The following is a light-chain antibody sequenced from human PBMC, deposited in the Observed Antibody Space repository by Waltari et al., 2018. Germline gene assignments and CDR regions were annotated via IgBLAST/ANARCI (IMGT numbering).Light chain of an antibody. V-gene: IGLV2-8*01. J-gene: IGLJ2*01. CDR1: STDVGGYNY. CDR3: SSYAGTNNLV. CDR2: EVS. Sequence: QSALTQPPSASGSPGQSVTISCSGSSTDVGGYNYVSWYQQHPGKAPKHMISEVSERPSGVPDRFSGSKSGNTASLTVSGLQAEDEADYYCSSYAGTNNLVFGGGTKLTVL.